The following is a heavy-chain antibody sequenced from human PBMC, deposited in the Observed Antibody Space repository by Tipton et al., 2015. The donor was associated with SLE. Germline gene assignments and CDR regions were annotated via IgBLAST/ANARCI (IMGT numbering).Heavy chain of an antibody. CDR1: GGSITNSY. J-gene: IGHJ6*03. CDR2: IFYTGST. V-gene: IGHV4-59*01. CDR3: ARGAYTNYYYYMDV. D-gene: IGHD4-11*01. Sequence: GLVKPSKTLSLTCSVSGGSITNSYWTWIRQPPGKRLEWIGAIFYTGSTHYNPSLKSRVTISVDTSKDQFSLRLNSMTAADTAVYYCARGAYTNYYYYMDVWGKGTTVTVSS.